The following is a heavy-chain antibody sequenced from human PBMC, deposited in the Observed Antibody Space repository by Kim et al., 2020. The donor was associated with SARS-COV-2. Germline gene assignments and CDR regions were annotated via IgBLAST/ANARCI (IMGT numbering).Heavy chain of an antibody. Sequence: PSTTSRFTTSVDTSKNQFSLRLCSVTAADTAVYYCARDIVGTVTDDAFDIWGQGTMVTVSS. CDR3: ARDIVGTVTDDAFDI. J-gene: IGHJ3*02. D-gene: IGHD4-17*01. V-gene: IGHV4-31*02.